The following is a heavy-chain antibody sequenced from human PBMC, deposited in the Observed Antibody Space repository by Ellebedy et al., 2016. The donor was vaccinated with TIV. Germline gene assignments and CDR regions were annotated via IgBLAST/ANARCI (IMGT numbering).Heavy chain of an antibody. Sequence: ASVKVSXXASGYTFTGYYMHWVRQAPGQGLEWMGWIHPNSGGTNYAQKFQGWVTMTRDTSISTAYMELSRLRSDDTAVYYCARGRVGARDGSFDYWGQGTLVTVSS. CDR1: GYTFTGYY. CDR2: IHPNSGGT. J-gene: IGHJ4*02. V-gene: IGHV1-2*04. D-gene: IGHD1-26*01. CDR3: ARGRVGARDGSFDY.